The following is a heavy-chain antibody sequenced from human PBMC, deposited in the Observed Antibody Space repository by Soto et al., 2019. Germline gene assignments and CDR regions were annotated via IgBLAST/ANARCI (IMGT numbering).Heavy chain of an antibody. D-gene: IGHD4-17*01. CDR2: IYYSGST. J-gene: IGHJ6*02. CDR3: ARVTVIATLYGMDV. V-gene: IGHV4-59*01. Sequence: SETLSLTCTVSGGSISSYYWSWIRQPPGKGLEWIGYIYYSGSTNYNPSLKSRDTISVDTSKNQFSLKLSSVTAADTAVYYCARVTVIATLYGMDVWGQGTTVTVSS. CDR1: GGSISSYY.